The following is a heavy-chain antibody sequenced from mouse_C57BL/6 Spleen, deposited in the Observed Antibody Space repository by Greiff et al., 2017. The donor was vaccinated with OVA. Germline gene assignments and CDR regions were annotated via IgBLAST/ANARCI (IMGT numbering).Heavy chain of an antibody. V-gene: IGHV5-6*01. D-gene: IGHD1-1*01. Sequence: EVQGVESGGDLVKPGGSLKLSCAASGFTFSSYGMSWVRQTPDKRLEWVATISSGGSYTYYPDSVKGRFTISRDNAKNTLYLQMSSLKSEDTAMYYCARHEDYGSRDWYFDVWGTGTTVTVSS. J-gene: IGHJ1*03. CDR1: GFTFSSYG. CDR2: ISSGGSYT. CDR3: ARHEDYGSRDWYFDV.